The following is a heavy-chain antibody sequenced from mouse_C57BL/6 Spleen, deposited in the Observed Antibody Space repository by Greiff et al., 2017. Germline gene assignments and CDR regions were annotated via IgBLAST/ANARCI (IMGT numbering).Heavy chain of an antibody. D-gene: IGHD2-3*01. CDR2: INPNYGTT. Sequence: VQLQQSGPELVKPGASVKISCKASGYSFTDYNMNWVKQSNGKSLEWIGVINPNYGTTSYNQKFKGKATLTVDQSSSTAYMQLNSLTSEDSAVYYCASEIYDGYYRDAMDYWGQGTSVTVSA. V-gene: IGHV1-39*01. CDR1: GYSFTDYN. CDR3: ASEIYDGYYRDAMDY. J-gene: IGHJ4*01.